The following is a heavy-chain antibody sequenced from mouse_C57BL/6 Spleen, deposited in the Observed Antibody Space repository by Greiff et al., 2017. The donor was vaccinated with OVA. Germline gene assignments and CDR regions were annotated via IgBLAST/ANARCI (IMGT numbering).Heavy chain of an antibody. CDR2: IYPGDGDT. D-gene: IGHD2-4*01. Sequence: QVQLQQSGPELVKPGASVKISCKASGYAFSSSWMNWVKQRPGKGLEWIGRIYPGDGDTNYNGKFKGKATLTADKSSSTAYMQLSSLTSEDSAVYFCAREERDYPSFAYWGQGTLVTVSA. CDR1: GYAFSSSW. CDR3: AREERDYPSFAY. V-gene: IGHV1-82*01. J-gene: IGHJ3*01.